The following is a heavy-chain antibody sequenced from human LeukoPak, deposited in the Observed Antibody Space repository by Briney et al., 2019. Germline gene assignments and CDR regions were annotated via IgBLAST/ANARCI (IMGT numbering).Heavy chain of an antibody. D-gene: IGHD3-9*01. J-gene: IGHJ4*02. CDR3: ARLDYDILTGYFYFDY. CDR1: GGSISSYY. Sequence: SETLSLTCTVSGGSISSYYWSWIRQPPGKGLEWIGYIYYSGSTNYNPSLKSRVTISVDTSKNQFSLKLSSVTAADTAVYYCARLDYDILTGYFYFDYWGQGTLVTVSS. V-gene: IGHV4-59*01. CDR2: IYYSGST.